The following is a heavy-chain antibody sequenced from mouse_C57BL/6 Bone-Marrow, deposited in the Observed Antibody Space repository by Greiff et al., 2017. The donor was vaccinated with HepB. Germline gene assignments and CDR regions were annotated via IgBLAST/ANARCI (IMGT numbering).Heavy chain of an antibody. J-gene: IGHJ4*01. CDR1: GYTFTSYT. CDR3: ARQLRLRDYYAMDY. Sequence: QVQLQQSGAELARPGASVKMSFKASGYTFTSYTMHWVKQRPGQGLEWIGYINPSSGYTKYNQKFKDKATLTADKSSSTAYMQLSSLTSEDSAVYYCARQLRLRDYYAMDYWGQGTSVTVSS. D-gene: IGHD3-2*02. V-gene: IGHV1-4*01. CDR2: INPSSGYT.